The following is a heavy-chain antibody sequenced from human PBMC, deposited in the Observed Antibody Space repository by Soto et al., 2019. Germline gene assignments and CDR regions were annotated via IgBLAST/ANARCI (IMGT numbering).Heavy chain of an antibody. CDR2: IYPGDSDT. D-gene: IGHD3-22*01. V-gene: IGHV5-51*01. CDR3: ARHPRNYYDISGYSSDDALDI. CDR1: GSIFTSYW. J-gene: IGHJ3*02. Sequence: GESLKISCTVSGSIFTSYWIGWVRTMPGKGLEWMGIIYPGDSDTRYIPSFQGQVPXSTEKSISTAYPQWSSMKASDTAMYYCARHPRNYYDISGYSSDDALDIWSQGTMVTVPS.